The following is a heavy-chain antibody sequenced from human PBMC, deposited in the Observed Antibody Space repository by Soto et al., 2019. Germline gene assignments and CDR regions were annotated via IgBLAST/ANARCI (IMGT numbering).Heavy chain of an antibody. J-gene: IGHJ4*02. Sequence: QVQLQESGPGLVKPSETLSLTCTVSGGSITCYYWTWIRQPPGKGLEWIGYVFYKGNTNYNPSLKSRVTISVDTSANQFSLRLSSVSAADTAVYYCARSGDSFGFTDYWGQGTLVTVSS. CDR2: VFYKGNT. CDR1: GGSITCYY. CDR3: ARSGDSFGFTDY. V-gene: IGHV4-59*01. D-gene: IGHD5-18*01.